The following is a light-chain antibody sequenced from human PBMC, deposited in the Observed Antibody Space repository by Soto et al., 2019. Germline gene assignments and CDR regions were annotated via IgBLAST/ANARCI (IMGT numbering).Light chain of an antibody. Sequence: EIVLTQSPGTLSLSPGERATLSCRASQSISSSYLAWYQQKPGQAPRLLIYGASSRATGIPDRFSGSGSGTDFTLTISRLEPEDCAVYYCQHYDSSLFTFGQGTKLDFK. V-gene: IGKV3-20*01. CDR2: GAS. J-gene: IGKJ2*01. CDR1: QSISSSY. CDR3: QHYDSSLFT.